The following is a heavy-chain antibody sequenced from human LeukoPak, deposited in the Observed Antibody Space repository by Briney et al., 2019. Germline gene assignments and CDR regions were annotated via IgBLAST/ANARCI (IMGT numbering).Heavy chain of an antibody. V-gene: IGHV1-2*02. CDR1: GYTFTGYY. D-gene: IGHD1-26*01. J-gene: IGHJ3*02. Sequence: ASVNFSCKASGYTFTGYYIHWVRQAPGQGLEWMGWINPNSGDTNYAQKFQGKVSMTRDTSITTAYMELSRLRSDDTAVYYCARSEKLGGGQSFDIWGRGTMVTVSS. CDR2: INPNSGDT. CDR3: ARSEKLGGGQSFDI.